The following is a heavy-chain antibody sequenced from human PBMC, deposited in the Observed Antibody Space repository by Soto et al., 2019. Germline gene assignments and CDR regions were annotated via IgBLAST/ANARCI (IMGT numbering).Heavy chain of an antibody. Sequence: PSETLSLTCTVSGGPISISSYYWGWIRQHPGKGLEWIGSIYYSGSTYYNPSLKSRVTISVDTSKNQFSLKLSSVTAADTAVYYCARHLVRPRRYFDYWGQGTLVTVSS. CDR2: IYYSGST. D-gene: IGHD6-13*01. V-gene: IGHV4-39*01. J-gene: IGHJ4*02. CDR3: ARHLVRPRRYFDY. CDR1: GGPISISSYY.